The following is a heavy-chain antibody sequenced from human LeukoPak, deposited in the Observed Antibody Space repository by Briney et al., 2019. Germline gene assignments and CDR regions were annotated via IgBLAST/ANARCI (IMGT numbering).Heavy chain of an antibody. Sequence: ASVKVSCKASGYTFTDYYMHWVRQAPGQGLEWMGRINPNSGDTSFAQKFRGRVTTTRDTSVNTAYMELGRLTSDDTAIYYCARDSRVADDYWGQGTLVTVSS. V-gene: IGHV1-2*06. CDR3: ARDSRVADDY. CDR1: GYTFTDYY. D-gene: IGHD2-15*01. J-gene: IGHJ4*02. CDR2: INPNSGDT.